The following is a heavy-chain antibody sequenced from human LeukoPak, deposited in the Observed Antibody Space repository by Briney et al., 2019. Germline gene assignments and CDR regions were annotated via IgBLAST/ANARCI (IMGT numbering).Heavy chain of an antibody. CDR1: GGSISSYY. V-gene: IGHV4-59*01. J-gene: IGHJ4*02. CDR3: AGQGEVGATVY. D-gene: IGHD1-26*01. Sequence: SETLSLTCTVSGGSISSYYWSWIRQPPGKGLEWIGYIYYSGNTNYNPSLKSRVTISVDTSKNQFSLKLSSVTAADTAVYYCAGQGEVGATVYWGQGTLVTVPS. CDR2: IYYSGNT.